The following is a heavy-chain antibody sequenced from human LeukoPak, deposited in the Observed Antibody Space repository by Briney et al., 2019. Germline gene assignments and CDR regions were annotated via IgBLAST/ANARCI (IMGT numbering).Heavy chain of an antibody. CDR2: INPNSGGT. D-gene: IGHD3-10*01. CDR1: GYTFTGYY. V-gene: IGHV1-2*02. CDR3: AREHYYGSGSYYNASGY. J-gene: IGHJ4*02. Sequence: ASVKVSCKASGYTFTGYYMHWVRQAPGQGLEWMGWINPNSGGTNYAQKFQGRVTMTRDTSISTAYMELSRLRSDDTAVYYCAREHYYGSGSYYNASGYWGQGTLVTVSS.